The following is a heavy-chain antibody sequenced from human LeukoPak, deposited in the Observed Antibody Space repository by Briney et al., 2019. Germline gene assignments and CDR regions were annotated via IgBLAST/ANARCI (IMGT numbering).Heavy chain of an antibody. CDR3: VREARGYHYTYFDY. CDR1: GFTLGGHD. Sequence: GGSLRLSCTASGFTLGGHDMHWVRQTTGGGLEWVAAVSSGHYAFYADSVQGRFAVSRVDGKNSLYLQMNSLRAGDTAVYYCVREARGYHYTYFDYWGQGSLVTVSS. J-gene: IGHJ4*02. CDR2: VSSGHYA. V-gene: IGHV3-13*01. D-gene: IGHD5-18*01.